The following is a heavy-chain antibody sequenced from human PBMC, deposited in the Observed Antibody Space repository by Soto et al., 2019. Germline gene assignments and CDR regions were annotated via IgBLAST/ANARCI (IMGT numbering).Heavy chain of an antibody. Sequence: EVQLLESGGGLVRPGGSLRLSCAASGFTFFNYAMHWVRQAPGKGLEWVSTISGGGDGTYYADSVKGRFTISRDNSRNTVYLQMNSLRAEDTAVYYCAKKCLGSLATYCTTGDCHYAFDVWGQGTLVTVSS. CDR2: ISGGGDGT. V-gene: IGHV3-23*01. CDR3: AKKCLGSLATYCTTGDCHYAFDV. J-gene: IGHJ3*01. CDR1: GFTFFNYA. D-gene: IGHD2-8*01.